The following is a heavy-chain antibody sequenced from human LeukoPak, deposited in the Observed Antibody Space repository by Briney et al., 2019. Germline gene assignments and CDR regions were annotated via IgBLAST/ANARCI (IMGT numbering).Heavy chain of an antibody. Sequence: GASVKVSCKASGYTFTSYGISWVRQAPGQGLEWMGRFDPEDGETIYAQKFQGRVTMTADTSTDTVYMELSSLRSEDTAVYYCATEGKMVRGVYTDYWGQGTLVTVSS. D-gene: IGHD3-10*01. CDR2: FDPEDGET. J-gene: IGHJ4*02. V-gene: IGHV1-24*01. CDR3: ATEGKMVRGVYTDY. CDR1: GYTFTSYG.